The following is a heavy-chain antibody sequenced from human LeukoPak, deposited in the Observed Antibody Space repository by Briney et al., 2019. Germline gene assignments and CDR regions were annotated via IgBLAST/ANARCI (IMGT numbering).Heavy chain of an antibody. Sequence: GASVKVSCKASGYTFTSYDISWVRQAPGQGLEWMGRIIPILGIANYAQKFQGRVTITADKSTSTAYMELSSLRSEDTAVYYCARAGDSSPQGFDYWGQGTLVTVSS. V-gene: IGHV1-69*04. CDR1: GYTFTSYD. CDR2: IIPILGIA. J-gene: IGHJ4*02. CDR3: ARAGDSSPQGFDY. D-gene: IGHD3-22*01.